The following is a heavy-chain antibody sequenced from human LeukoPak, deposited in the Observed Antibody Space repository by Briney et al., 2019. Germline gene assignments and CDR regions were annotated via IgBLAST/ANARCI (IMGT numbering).Heavy chain of an antibody. D-gene: IGHD4-17*01. J-gene: IGHJ3*02. Sequence: GESLKISCKGSGYTFTSYWIAWVRQMPGKGLEWMGIIYPGDSDNRNSPSFQGQVTISVDRSISTAYLQWSSLKASDTAMYYCARWPYGDYDNAFDIWGQGTMVTVSS. CDR3: ARWPYGDYDNAFDI. V-gene: IGHV5-51*01. CDR1: GYTFTSYW. CDR2: IYPGDSDN.